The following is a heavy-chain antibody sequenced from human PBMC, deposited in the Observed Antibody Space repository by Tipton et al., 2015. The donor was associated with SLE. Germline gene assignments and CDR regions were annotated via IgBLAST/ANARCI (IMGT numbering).Heavy chain of an antibody. CDR1: GYTFTSYY. D-gene: IGHD7-27*01. Sequence: QLVQSGAEVKKPGASVKVSCKASGYTFTSYYMHWVRQAPGQGLEWMGIINPSGGNTSYAQKFQGRVTMTRDTSTSTVYMELSSLRSEDTAVYYCARALTGEISRGNWFDPWGQGTLVTVSS. CDR3: ARALTGEISRGNWFDP. CDR2: INPSGGNT. J-gene: IGHJ5*02. V-gene: IGHV1-46*01.